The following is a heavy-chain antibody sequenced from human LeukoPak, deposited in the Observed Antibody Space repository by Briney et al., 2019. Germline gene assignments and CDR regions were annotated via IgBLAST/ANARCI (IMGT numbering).Heavy chain of an antibody. CDR3: ARESSGGSFDY. CDR2: IYSSGST. J-gene: IGHJ4*02. V-gene: IGHV4-59*01. D-gene: IGHD2-15*01. CDR1: GGSISSYY. Sequence: ETSETLSLTCTVSGGSISSYYWSWIRQPPGEGLEWIGYIYSSGSTNYNPSLKSRVTISVDTSKNQFSLKLSSVTTADTAVYYCARESSGGSFDYWGQGTLVTVSS.